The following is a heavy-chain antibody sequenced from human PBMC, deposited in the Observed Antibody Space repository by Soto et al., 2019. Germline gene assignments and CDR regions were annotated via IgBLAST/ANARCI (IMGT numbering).Heavy chain of an antibody. V-gene: IGHV3-23*01. CDR2: ISCCGGST. CDR3: AKADGEQWLVPPLDN. CDR1: GFNFKKFA. D-gene: IGHD6-19*01. J-gene: IGHJ4*02. Sequence: EVQLLESGGGVVQPGGSLRLSCVASGFNFKKFAMAWVRQAPGEGLEWVSGISCCGGSTSYADSVKGRFSIARDDSKNTLSLQMNSLRVEDTAQYYCAKADGEQWLVPPLDNWVQGTLVTVS.